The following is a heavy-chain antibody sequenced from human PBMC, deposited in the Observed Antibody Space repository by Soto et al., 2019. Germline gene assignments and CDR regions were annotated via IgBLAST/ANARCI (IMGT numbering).Heavy chain of an antibody. V-gene: IGHV4-59*08. CDR1: GGSINNYY. D-gene: IGHD6-13*01. Sequence: QVQLQESGPGLAKPSETLSLTCTVSGGSINNYYWSWIREPPGKGLEWIGNIYHSGSNNYHPSLTLTVTMSVDTTKNQFALELSSVTAADTAVYYCATRAPPAGKTIFDYWGQGILVTVSS. J-gene: IGHJ4*02. CDR2: IYHSGSN. CDR3: ATRAPPAGKTIFDY.